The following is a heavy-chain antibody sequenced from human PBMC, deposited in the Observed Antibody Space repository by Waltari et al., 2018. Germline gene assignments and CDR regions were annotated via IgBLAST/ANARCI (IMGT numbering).Heavy chain of an antibody. CDR3: ARDRGRGLYLDS. J-gene: IGHJ4*02. CDR2: SHRSRRI. D-gene: IGHD2-15*01. V-gene: IGHV4-4*02. Sequence: QLQLQESGPGLVKPSGTLSLTCTFTGNSMSSNDWWSLVRQPPGKGLEWIGQSHRSRRINYNPSLESRVTISIDTANDQFSLKVTSTTAADTAVYYCARDRGRGLYLDSWGRGTLVTVSP. CDR1: GNSMSSNDW.